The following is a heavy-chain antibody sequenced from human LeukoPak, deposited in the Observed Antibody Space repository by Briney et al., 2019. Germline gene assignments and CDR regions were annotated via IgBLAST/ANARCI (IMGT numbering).Heavy chain of an antibody. Sequence: PGGSLRLSCAGSGFTFSSYAMNWVRQAPGKGLEWVSGISASGGSTYYADSVKGRFTISRDNSKNTLYLQMNGLRVEDTAVYYCAKIVASTNTGYWGQGTLVTVSS. D-gene: IGHD2-15*01. V-gene: IGHV3-23*01. CDR3: AKIVASTNTGY. J-gene: IGHJ4*02. CDR2: ISASGGST. CDR1: GFTFSSYA.